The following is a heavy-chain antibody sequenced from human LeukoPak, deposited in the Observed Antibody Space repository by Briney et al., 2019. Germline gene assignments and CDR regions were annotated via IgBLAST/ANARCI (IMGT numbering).Heavy chain of an antibody. CDR2: IYYSGST. J-gene: IGHJ3*02. D-gene: IGHD3-16*01. CDR3: ARVVYPDAFDI. Sequence: PSETLSLTCTVSGGSISSSSYYWGWIRQPPGKGLEWIGSIYYSGSTYYNPSLKSRVTISVDTSKNQFSLKLTSVTAADTAVYFCARVVYPDAFDIWGRGTTVTVSS. CDR1: GGSISSSSYY. V-gene: IGHV4-39*07.